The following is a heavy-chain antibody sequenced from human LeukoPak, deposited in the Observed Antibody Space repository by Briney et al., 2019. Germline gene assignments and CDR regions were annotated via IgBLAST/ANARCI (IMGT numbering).Heavy chain of an antibody. V-gene: IGHV1-18*01. D-gene: IGHD5-18*01. Sequence: ASVKVSCKASGYTFTSYGISWVRQAPGQGLEWMGWISAYNGNTNYAQKLQGRVTMTTDTSTSTAYMELRSLRSDDTAVYYCARASAIQLGRVNFDYWGQGTLVTVSS. CDR3: ARASAIQLGRVNFDY. J-gene: IGHJ4*02. CDR1: GYTFTSYG. CDR2: ISAYNGNT.